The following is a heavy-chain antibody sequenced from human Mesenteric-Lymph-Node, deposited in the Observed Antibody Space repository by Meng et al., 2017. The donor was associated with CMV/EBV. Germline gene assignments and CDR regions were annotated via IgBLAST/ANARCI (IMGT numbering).Heavy chain of an antibody. Sequence: GESLKISCAASGFMFSTYSMNWVRQAPGKGLEWVSYINSRGSTMYYADSIKGRFTISRDNTKNSLFLQMDSLRAEDTAVYYCARDSELRYFDHLPGSPFDYWGQGTLVTVSS. CDR2: INSRGSTM. J-gene: IGHJ4*02. CDR1: GFMFSTYS. V-gene: IGHV3-48*04. D-gene: IGHD3-9*01. CDR3: ARDSELRYFDHLPGSPFDY.